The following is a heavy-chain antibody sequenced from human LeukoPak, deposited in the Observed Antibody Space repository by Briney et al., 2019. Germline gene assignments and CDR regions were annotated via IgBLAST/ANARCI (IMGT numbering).Heavy chain of an antibody. CDR1: GGSISSHY. Sequence: PSETLSLICTVSGGSISSHYWSWIRQPPGKGLEWIGYTYYSGSTNYNPSLKSRVTISVDTSKNQFSLELSSVTAADTAVYYCASSGSYYHYFDYWGQGTLVTVSS. D-gene: IGHD1-26*01. J-gene: IGHJ4*02. V-gene: IGHV4-59*11. CDR2: TYYSGST. CDR3: ASSGSYYHYFDY.